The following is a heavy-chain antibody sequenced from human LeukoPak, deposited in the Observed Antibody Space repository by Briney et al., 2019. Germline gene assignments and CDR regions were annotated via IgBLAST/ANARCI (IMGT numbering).Heavy chain of an antibody. CDR2: INPNSGGT. D-gene: IGHD4-11*01. V-gene: IGHV1-2*02. J-gene: IGHJ3*02. Sequence: GASVKVSCKASGYTFTGYYMHWVRQAPGQGLEWMGWINPNSGGTNYAQKFQGRVTMTRDTSISTAYMELSRLRSDDTAVYYCAREYSNYGRNRGAFDIWGQGTMVTVSS. CDR1: GYTFTGYY. CDR3: AREYSNYGRNRGAFDI.